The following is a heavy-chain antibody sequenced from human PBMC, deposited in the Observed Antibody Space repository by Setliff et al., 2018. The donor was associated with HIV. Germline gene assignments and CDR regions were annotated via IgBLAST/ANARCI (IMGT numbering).Heavy chain of an antibody. CDR3: AREAQYSSSWSGRRVTWFDA. CDR1: GGPISSYY. Sequence: SETLSLTCSVSGGPISSYYWSWIRQPPGKGLAWIGYIYYSGRTNYNPSLKSRVTISVDTARNQFSLKLSSVTAADKAVYYCAREAQYSSSWSGRRVTWFDAWGQGTPVTVSS. V-gene: IGHV4-59*12. J-gene: IGHJ5*02. CDR2: IYYSGRT. D-gene: IGHD6-13*01.